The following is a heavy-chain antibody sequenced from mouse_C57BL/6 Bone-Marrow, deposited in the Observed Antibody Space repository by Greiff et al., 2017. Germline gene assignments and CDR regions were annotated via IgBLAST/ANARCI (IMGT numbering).Heavy chain of an antibody. CDR1: GFTFTSYW. CDR2: IYPGSGST. V-gene: IGHV1-55*01. D-gene: IGHD2-5*01. J-gene: IGHJ1*03. Sequence: QVQLQQPGAELVKPGASVKMSCKASGFTFTSYWITWVKQRPGQGLEWVGDIYPGSGSTNYNEKFKSKVTLTVDTSSSTAYMQLSSLTSEDSAVYYCARPYYSNYWYFDVWGTGTTVTVSS. CDR3: ARPYYSNYWYFDV.